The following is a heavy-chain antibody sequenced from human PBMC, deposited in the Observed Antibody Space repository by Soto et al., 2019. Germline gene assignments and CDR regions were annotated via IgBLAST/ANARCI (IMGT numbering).Heavy chain of an antibody. Sequence: GGSLRLSCAASGFTFSSYAMSWVRQAPGKGLEWVSAISGSGGSTYYADSVKGRFTISRDNSKHTLYLQMNSLRAEDMAVYYCANVLGCSSTSCPPKSYYYYYGIDVWGQGTTVTVS. D-gene: IGHD2-2*01. CDR3: ANVLGCSSTSCPPKSYYYYYGIDV. J-gene: IGHJ6*02. CDR2: ISGSGGST. CDR1: GFTFSSYA. V-gene: IGHV3-23*01.